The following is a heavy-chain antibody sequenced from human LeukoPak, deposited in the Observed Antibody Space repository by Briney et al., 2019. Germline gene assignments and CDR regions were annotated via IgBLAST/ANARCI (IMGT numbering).Heavy chain of an antibody. CDR3: ARGAWLPFDAFDV. J-gene: IGHJ3*01. V-gene: IGHV1-24*01. CDR1: GYTLNELS. Sequence: ASVKVSCKVSGYTLNELSIHWVRQAPGKGLEWMGGLDPEDGETIYAQKFQGRVTMTEDTSTDTAYMELNSLRAEDTAVYYCARGAWLPFDAFDVWGQGTMVTVSS. D-gene: IGHD3-22*01. CDR2: LDPEDGET.